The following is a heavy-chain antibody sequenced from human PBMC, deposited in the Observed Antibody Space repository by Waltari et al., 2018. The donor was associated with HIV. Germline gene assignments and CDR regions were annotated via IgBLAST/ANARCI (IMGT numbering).Heavy chain of an antibody. CDR2: IYYSGTT. D-gene: IGHD2-15*01. Sequence: QVHLQESGPGLVRPSETLSLTCTASGGSVSGSSLSWGWIRQPPGKGLDWIGTIYYSGTTRYNPSLNSRVTISADTSKNQLSLKLNSVTAADTAVYYCVGLVGITLKIDYWGQGTLVPVSP. J-gene: IGHJ4*02. V-gene: IGHV4-39*01. CDR1: GGSVSGSSLS. CDR3: VGLVGITLKIDY.